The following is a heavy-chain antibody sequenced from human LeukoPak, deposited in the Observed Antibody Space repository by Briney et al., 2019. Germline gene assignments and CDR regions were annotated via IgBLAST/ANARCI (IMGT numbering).Heavy chain of an antibody. CDR2: IYSGGST. D-gene: IGHD6-13*01. V-gene: IGHV3-NL1*01. CDR3: ARASSSWYYFDY. J-gene: IGHJ4*02. Sequence: GGSLRLSCAASGFTFNNYVMHWVRQAPGKGLEWVSVIYSGGSTYYADSVKGRFTISRDNSKNTLYLQMNSLRAEDTAVYYCARASSSWYYFDYWGQGTLVTVSS. CDR1: GFTFNNYV.